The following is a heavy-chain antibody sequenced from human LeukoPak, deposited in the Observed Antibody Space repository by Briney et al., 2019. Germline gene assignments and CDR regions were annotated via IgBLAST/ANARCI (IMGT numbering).Heavy chain of an antibody. Sequence: GGSLRLSCAASGFTFSSYSMNWVRQAPGKELEWVSSISSSSSYIYYADSVKGRFTISRDNAKNSLYLQMNSLRAEDTAVYYCARAETIQTYFDYWGQGTLVTVSS. CDR1: GFTFSSYS. CDR2: ISSSSSYI. D-gene: IGHD1-1*01. J-gene: IGHJ4*02. V-gene: IGHV3-21*01. CDR3: ARAETIQTYFDY.